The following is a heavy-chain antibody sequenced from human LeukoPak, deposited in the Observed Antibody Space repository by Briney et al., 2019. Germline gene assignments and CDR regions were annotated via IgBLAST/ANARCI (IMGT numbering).Heavy chain of an antibody. CDR1: GGSISNYY. CDR3: ARVWQPAPVWYFDL. V-gene: IGHV4-59*01. J-gene: IGHJ2*01. D-gene: IGHD2-21*01. CDR2: VYYTGSP. Sequence: SETLSLTCTVSGGSISNYYWSWIRQPPGKGLEWIGHVYYTGSPKYNPSLKSRVTISVDTSKNQFSLKLNSVTAADTALYYCARVWQPAPVWYFDLWGRGTLVSVSS.